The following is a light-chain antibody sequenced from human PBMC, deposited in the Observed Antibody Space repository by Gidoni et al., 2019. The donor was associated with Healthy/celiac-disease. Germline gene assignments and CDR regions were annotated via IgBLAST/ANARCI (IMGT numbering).Light chain of an antibody. CDR1: QDISNY. CDR2: DAS. CDR3: QQYDNLPLRFT. J-gene: IGKJ3*01. V-gene: IGKV1-33*01. Sequence: DIQMTQSPSSLSASVGDIVTITCQASQDISNYLNWYQQKPGKAPKLLIYDASNLETVVPSRFSGSGSGTDFTFTISSLQTEDIATYYCQQYDNLPLRFTFGPGTKVDIK.